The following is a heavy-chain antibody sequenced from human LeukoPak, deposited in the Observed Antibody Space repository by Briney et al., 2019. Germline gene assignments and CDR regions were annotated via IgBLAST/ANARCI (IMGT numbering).Heavy chain of an antibody. D-gene: IGHD3-10*01. J-gene: IGHJ3*02. CDR1: GYTFTGYY. CDR2: ISYDGSNK. V-gene: IGHV3-30*18. CDR3: AKDGGSGGAFDI. Sequence: SCKTSGYTFTGYYMHWVRQAPGKGLEWVAVISYDGSNKYYADSVKGRFTISRDNSKNTLYLQMNSLRAEDTAVYYCAKDGGSGGAFDIWGQGTMVTVSS.